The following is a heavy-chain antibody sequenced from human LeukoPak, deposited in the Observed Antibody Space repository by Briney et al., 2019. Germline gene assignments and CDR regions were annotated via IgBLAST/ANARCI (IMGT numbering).Heavy chain of an antibody. CDR1: GFTFSSYA. J-gene: IGHJ4*02. D-gene: IGHD3-22*01. Sequence: GGSLRLSCAASGFTFSSYAMSWVRQAPGKGLELVSTISGSGGSTYYPDSVQGRFTISRDNSKNTLYLQMNSLRAEDTAIYYCEKVTMMVVVRSYCDYWGQGTLVTVSS. V-gene: IGHV3-23*01. CDR2: ISGSGGST. CDR3: EKVTMMVVVRSYCDY.